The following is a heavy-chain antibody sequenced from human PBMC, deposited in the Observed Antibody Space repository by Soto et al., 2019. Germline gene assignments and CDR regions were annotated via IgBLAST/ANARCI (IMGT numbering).Heavy chain of an antibody. CDR2: INPSGGST. V-gene: IGHV1-46*03. J-gene: IGHJ1*01. CDR3: ARERVNYYASSGYHPLQH. CDR1: GYTFTIYY. D-gene: IGHD3-22*01. Sequence: ASVKVSCKASGYTFTIYYMHWVRQAPGQGLEWMGIINPSGGSTSYAQKFQGRVTMTRDTSTSTVYMELSSLRSEDTAVYYCARERVNYYASSGYHPLQHWGQGSLFTVSS.